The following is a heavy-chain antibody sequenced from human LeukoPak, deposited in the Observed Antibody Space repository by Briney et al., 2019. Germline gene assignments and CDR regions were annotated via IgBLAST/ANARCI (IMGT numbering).Heavy chain of an antibody. CDR1: GLTFDDYA. Sequence: GGSLRLSCAASGLTFDDYAMHWVRQAPGKGLEWVSGISWNSGSIGYADSVKGRFTISRDNAKNSLYLQMNSLRAEDTALYYCAKAPGSGYFDHWGQGTLVTVSS. D-gene: IGHD1-26*01. CDR3: AKAPGSGYFDH. CDR2: ISWNSGSI. J-gene: IGHJ4*02. V-gene: IGHV3-9*01.